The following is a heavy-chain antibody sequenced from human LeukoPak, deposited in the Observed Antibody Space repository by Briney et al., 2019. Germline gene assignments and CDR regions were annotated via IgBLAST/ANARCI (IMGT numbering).Heavy chain of an antibody. D-gene: IGHD1-26*01. V-gene: IGHV4-59*01. Sequence: SETLSLTCTVSGGSISSYYWSWIRQPPGKGLEWIGYIYYSGSTNYNPSLKSRVTISVNTSKNQFSLKLSSVTAADTAVYYCARTLIVGATDYWGQGTLVTVSS. CDR3: ARTLIVGATDY. CDR2: IYYSGST. CDR1: GGSISSYY. J-gene: IGHJ4*02.